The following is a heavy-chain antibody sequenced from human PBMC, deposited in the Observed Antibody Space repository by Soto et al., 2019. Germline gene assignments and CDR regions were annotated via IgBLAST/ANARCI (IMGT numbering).Heavy chain of an antibody. Sequence: EVQLVQSGAEVKKPGESLRISCKGSGYSFTSYWISWVRQMPGKGLEWMGRIDPSDSYTNYSPSFQGHVTISADKSISTAYLQWSSLKASDTAMYYCARVAYYYDSSGYHPIDYWGQGTLVTVSS. CDR1: GYSFTSYW. CDR3: ARVAYYYDSSGYHPIDY. D-gene: IGHD3-22*01. J-gene: IGHJ4*02. CDR2: IDPSDSYT. V-gene: IGHV5-10-1*01.